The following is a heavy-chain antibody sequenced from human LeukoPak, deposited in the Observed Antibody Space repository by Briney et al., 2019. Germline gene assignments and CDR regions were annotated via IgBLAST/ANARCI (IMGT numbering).Heavy chain of an antibody. J-gene: IGHJ4*02. V-gene: IGHV1-24*01. CDR1: GYSITELS. CDR3: ARDTDTAMVDY. CDR2: FDPGSGEI. Sequence: APVKVSCKVSGYSITELSTHWVRQAPGKGLEWMGGFDPGSGEIIYEQKFQDRVTMTEDTSTDTAYMELSRLRSDDTAVYYCARDTDTAMVDYWGQGTLVTVSS. D-gene: IGHD5-18*01.